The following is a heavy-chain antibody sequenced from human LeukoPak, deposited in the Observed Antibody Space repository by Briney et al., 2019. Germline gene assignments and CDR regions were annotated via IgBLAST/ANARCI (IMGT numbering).Heavy chain of an antibody. J-gene: IGHJ4*02. CDR2: MNPNNGNT. V-gene: IGHV1-8*01. D-gene: IGHD2-15*01. CDR1: GFTFTSYD. Sequence: ASVKVSCKASGFTFTSYDINWVRQASGQGLEWMGWMNPNNGNTGYAQKFQGRVTMTRDTSISTAYMELSRLRSDDTAVYYCARDGCSGGSCYSFDYWGQGTLVTVSS. CDR3: ARDGCSGGSCYSFDY.